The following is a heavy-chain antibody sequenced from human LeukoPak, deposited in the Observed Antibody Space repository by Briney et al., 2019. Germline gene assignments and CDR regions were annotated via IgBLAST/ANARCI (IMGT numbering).Heavy chain of an antibody. V-gene: IGHV4-4*02. Sequence: SGTLSLTCAVSGGSISSSNWWSWVRQPPGKGLEWIGEIYHSGSTNYNPSLKSRVTISVDKSKNQFSLKLSSVTAADTAVYYCARGDYYDSSGYIDAFDIWGQGTMVTVSS. CDR2: IYHSGST. CDR1: GGSISSSNW. CDR3: ARGDYYDSSGYIDAFDI. J-gene: IGHJ3*02. D-gene: IGHD3-22*01.